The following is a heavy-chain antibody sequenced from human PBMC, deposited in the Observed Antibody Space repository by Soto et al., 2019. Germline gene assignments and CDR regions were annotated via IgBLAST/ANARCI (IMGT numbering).Heavy chain of an antibody. V-gene: IGHV3-23*01. J-gene: IGHJ4*02. D-gene: IGHD6-13*01. CDR1: GFTFSSHA. CDR2: LSDSGDSI. CDR3: AKVSSSWYAGFFDL. Sequence: EVQLLESGGGLVQPGRSLRLSCTASGFTFSSHAMTWVRQATGKGMEWVSGLSDSGDSIYYADSVKGRFTIYRDNSMNSLYLQINTLRFEDTAVYYCAKVSSSWYAGFFDLWCQGTLVTVSS.